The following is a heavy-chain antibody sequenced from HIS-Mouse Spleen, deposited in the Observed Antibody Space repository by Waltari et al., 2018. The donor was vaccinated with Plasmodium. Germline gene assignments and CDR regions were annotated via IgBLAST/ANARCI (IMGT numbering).Heavy chain of an antibody. J-gene: IGHJ4*02. CDR3: AKDRRSSSWYVDY. V-gene: IGHV3-30*18. CDR2: ISYDGSNK. D-gene: IGHD6-13*01. Sequence: QVQLVESGGGVVQPGRSLRLYCAASGFTFSRYGMDWVRQAPGKGLEWVAVISYDGSNKYYADSVKGRFTISRDNSKNTLYLQMNSLRAEDTAVYYCAKDRRSSSWYVDYWGQGTLVT. CDR1: GFTFSRYG.